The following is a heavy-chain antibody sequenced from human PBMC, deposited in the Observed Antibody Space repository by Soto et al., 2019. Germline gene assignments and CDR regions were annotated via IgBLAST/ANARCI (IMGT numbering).Heavy chain of an antibody. Sequence: QMQLQESGPGLVKPSQTLSLTCTVSGASISIGGYFWSWIRQHPGKGLEWIGHIYYNGSTYYNPSLKSRLTISVDTSKNEFSLRLTSVTAADTAVYFCATDEYFGSEIDFYYYAMDVWGQGTTVTVSS. CDR1: GASISIGGYF. V-gene: IGHV4-31*03. J-gene: IGHJ6*02. D-gene: IGHD3-10*01. CDR3: ATDEYFGSEIDFYYYAMDV. CDR2: IYYNGST.